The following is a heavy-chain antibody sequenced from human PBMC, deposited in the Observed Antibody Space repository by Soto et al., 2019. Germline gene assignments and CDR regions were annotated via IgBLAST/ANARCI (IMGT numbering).Heavy chain of an antibody. CDR1: GFTFSSYA. CDR2: ISGSGGRT. V-gene: IGHV3-23*01. Sequence: GGSLRLSCAASGFTFSSYAMSWVRQAPGKGLEWVSGISGSGGRTYYADSVKGRFTISRDISKKTLYLQMNSLRAEDTAVYYCAKDSYPRDPYWYFDLWGRGTLVTVSS. CDR3: AKDSYPRDPYWYFDL. J-gene: IGHJ2*01. D-gene: IGHD1-26*01.